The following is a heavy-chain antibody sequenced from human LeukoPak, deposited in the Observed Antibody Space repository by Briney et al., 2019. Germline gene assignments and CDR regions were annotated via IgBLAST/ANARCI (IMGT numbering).Heavy chain of an antibody. J-gene: IGHJ6*03. Sequence: ASVKVSCKASGYTFTSYDINWVRQATGQGLEWMGWMNPNSGNTGYAQKFQGRVTITRNISISTAYMELSSLRSEDTAVYYCARGSLEAGTYYYYYYYMDVWGKGTTVTISS. D-gene: IGHD1-1*01. CDR2: MNPNSGNT. CDR1: GYTFTSYD. V-gene: IGHV1-8*03. CDR3: ARGSLEAGTYYYYYYYMDV.